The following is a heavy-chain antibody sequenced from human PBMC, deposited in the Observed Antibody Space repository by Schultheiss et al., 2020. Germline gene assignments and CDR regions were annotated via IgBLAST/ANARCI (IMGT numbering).Heavy chain of an antibody. V-gene: IGHV4-39*01. CDR2: IYYSGST. D-gene: IGHD2-15*01. Sequence: SETLSLTCTVSGGSLSSSSYYWGWIRQPPGKGLEWIGNIYYSGSTSYNPSLKSRVTISVDTSKNQFSLKLSSVTAADTAVYYCARHDIVVVVAATWFDYWGQGTLVTVSS. J-gene: IGHJ4*02. CDR3: ARHDIVVVVAATWFDY. CDR1: GGSLSSSSYY.